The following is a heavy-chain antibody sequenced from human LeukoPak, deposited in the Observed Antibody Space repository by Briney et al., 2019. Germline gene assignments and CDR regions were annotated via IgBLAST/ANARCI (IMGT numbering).Heavy chain of an antibody. CDR1: GYTFTSYG. CDR2: ISAYNGNT. Sequence: GASVKVSCKASGYTFTSYGISWVRQAPGQGLEWMGWISAYNGNTNYAQKLQGRVTMTTDTSTSTAYMELRSLRSDDTAVYYCAIIAVAEVYYGMDVWGQGTTVTVSS. J-gene: IGHJ6*02. V-gene: IGHV1-18*01. CDR3: AIIAVAEVYYGMDV. D-gene: IGHD6-19*01.